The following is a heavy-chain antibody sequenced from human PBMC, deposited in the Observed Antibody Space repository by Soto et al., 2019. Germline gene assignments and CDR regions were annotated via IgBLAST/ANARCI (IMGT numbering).Heavy chain of an antibody. J-gene: IGHJ4*02. Sequence: GGSLRLSCAASGFTFSSYAMHWVRQAPGKGLEWVAVISYDGSNKYYADSVKGRFTISRDNSKNTLYLQMNSLRAEDTAVYYCARDSIVVVISDGFDYWGQGTLVTVSS. CDR1: GFTFSSYA. CDR3: ARDSIVVVISDGFDY. CDR2: ISYDGSNK. D-gene: IGHD3-22*01. V-gene: IGHV3-30-3*01.